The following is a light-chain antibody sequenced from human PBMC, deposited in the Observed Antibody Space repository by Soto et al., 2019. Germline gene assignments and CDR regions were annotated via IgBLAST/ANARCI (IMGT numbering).Light chain of an antibody. CDR1: QGISYQ. J-gene: IGKJ1*01. V-gene: IGKV1-27*01. CDR2: VAS. CDR3: QKFDGAPRT. Sequence: DIQMTQSPSSLSASVGDRVTITCRASQGISYQLAWYQQKPGRAPKFLLSVASAFQSGVPSRFTGSGSGTDFNLTITSLQPEDVATYYFQKFDGAPRTFGQGTKVDIK.